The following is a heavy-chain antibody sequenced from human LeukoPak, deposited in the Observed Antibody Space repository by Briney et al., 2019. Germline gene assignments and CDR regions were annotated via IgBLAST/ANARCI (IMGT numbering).Heavy chain of an antibody. J-gene: IGHJ3*02. CDR1: GFTFRSYG. CDR3: AKMRDFQPYAFDI. Sequence: GGSLRLSCEASGFTFRSYGMSWVRQAPGKGLEWVSGISSSGGRTYYADSVKGRFTISRDNSKKTLFLQMNSLRAEDTAVYYCAKMRDFQPYAFDIWGQGTMVTVSS. D-gene: IGHD3-3*01. V-gene: IGHV3-23*01. CDR2: ISSSGGRT.